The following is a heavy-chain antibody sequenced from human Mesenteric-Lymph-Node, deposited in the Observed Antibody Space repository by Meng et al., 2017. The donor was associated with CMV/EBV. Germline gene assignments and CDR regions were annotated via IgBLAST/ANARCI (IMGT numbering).Heavy chain of an antibody. CDR1: GSIHSSSSY. D-gene: IGHD1-26*01. V-gene: IGHV4-39*07. J-gene: IGHJ5*02. CDR2: IYYRGST. CDR3: ARDRAGATRGRAWFDP. Sequence: GSIHSSSSYWGWFRQPPGRGLEWIGSIYYRGSTYYNPSLNSRVTISVATSKNQFSLKLSSVTAADTAVYYCARDRAGATRGRAWFDPWGQGTLVTVSS.